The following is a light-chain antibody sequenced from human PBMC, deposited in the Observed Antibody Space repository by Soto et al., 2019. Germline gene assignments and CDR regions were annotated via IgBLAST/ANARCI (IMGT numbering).Light chain of an antibody. V-gene: IGKV1-5*03. CDR2: KAS. Sequence: DIQMTQSPSTLSASVGDRVSITCQASESFSTWLAWYQQKPGKAPKLLIYKASSLESGVPSRFSGSGSGTEFTLTISSLQPDDFATYYCQQYSSYSLTFGGGTKVEIK. CDR1: ESFSTW. J-gene: IGKJ4*01. CDR3: QQYSSYSLT.